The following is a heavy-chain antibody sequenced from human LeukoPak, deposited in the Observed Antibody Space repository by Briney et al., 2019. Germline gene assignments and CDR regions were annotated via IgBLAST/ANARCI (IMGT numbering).Heavy chain of an antibody. CDR3: ARLYSSSGLSFDY. CDR1: GFTFSSYA. CDR2: ISYDGSNK. J-gene: IGHJ4*02. D-gene: IGHD6-6*01. Sequence: GGSLRLSCAASGFTFSSYAMHWVRQAPGKGLEWVAVISYDGSNKYYADSVKGRFTISRDNSKNTLYLQMNSLRAEDTAVYYCARLYSSSGLSFDYWGQRTLVTVSS. V-gene: IGHV3-30*01.